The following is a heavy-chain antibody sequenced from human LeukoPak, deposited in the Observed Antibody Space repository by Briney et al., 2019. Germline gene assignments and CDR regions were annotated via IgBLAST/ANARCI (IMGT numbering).Heavy chain of an antibody. CDR3: ARDSSSLDY. Sequence: QSGGSLRLSCAASGFTFSSYSMNWVRQAPGKGLEWVSYISSSSGTIYYADSVKGRFTISRDNAKNSLYLQMNSLRAEDTAVYYCARDSSSLDYWGQGTLVTVSS. CDR2: ISSSSGTI. V-gene: IGHV3-48*01. J-gene: IGHJ4*02. D-gene: IGHD6-6*01. CDR1: GFTFSSYS.